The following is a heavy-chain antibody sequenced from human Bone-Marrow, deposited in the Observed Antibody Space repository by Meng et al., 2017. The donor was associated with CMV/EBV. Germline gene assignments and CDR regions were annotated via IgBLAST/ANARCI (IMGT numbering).Heavy chain of an antibody. J-gene: IGHJ4*02. D-gene: IGHD3-10*01. CDR1: GFIVSNNY. V-gene: IGHV3-66*01. CDR2: ISVSGGT. Sequence: EVRLVESGGGLVRPGGSLRLSCAAFGFIVSNNYVTWVRQAPGKGLEWLSVISVSGGTYYADSVKGRFTISRDNSKNTLFLQMNSLGAEDTAIYYCARDWFEDYWGQGTLVTVSS. CDR3: ARDWFEDY.